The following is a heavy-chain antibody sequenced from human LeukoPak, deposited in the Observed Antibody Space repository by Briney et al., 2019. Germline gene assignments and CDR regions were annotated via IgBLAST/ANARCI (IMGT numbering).Heavy chain of an antibody. D-gene: IGHD3/OR15-3a*01. CDR3: ARVMDHGYSDY. Sequence: SETLSLTCTVSGGSISSYYWSWIRQSPGKGLEWIANIFYSGSPNYNPSLRSRVTISFDTSKNQFSLKLSSVTAADTAVYYCARVMDHGYSDYWGQGTLVTVS. CDR1: GGSISSYY. J-gene: IGHJ4*02. V-gene: IGHV4-59*01. CDR2: IFYSGSP.